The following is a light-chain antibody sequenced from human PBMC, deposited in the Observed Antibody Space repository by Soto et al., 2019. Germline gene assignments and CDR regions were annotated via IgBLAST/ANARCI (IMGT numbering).Light chain of an antibody. V-gene: IGKV1-12*01. CDR1: QSISSW. CDR2: AAS. CDR3: LQVYSFPRT. J-gene: IGKJ1*01. Sequence: DIQMTESPSTLSASVVGRLTITCRASQSISSWLAWFQQKPGKAPKYLIQAASSLQGGVPSTFSGSGSGTDFTLTINTLHPEDFATYYCLQVYSFPRTFGQGTKVDIK.